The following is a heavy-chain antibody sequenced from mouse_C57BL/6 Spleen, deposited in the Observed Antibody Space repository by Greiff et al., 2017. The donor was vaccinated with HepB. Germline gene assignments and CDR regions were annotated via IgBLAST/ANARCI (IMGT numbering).Heavy chain of an antibody. Sequence: QVHVKQSGPELVKPGASVKISCKASGYAFSSSWMNWVKQRPGKGLEWIGRIYPGDGDTNYNGKFKGKATLTADKSSSTAYMQLSSLTSEDSAVYVCARAQHYYGSSHWYFDVWGTGTTVTVSS. D-gene: IGHD1-1*01. V-gene: IGHV1-82*01. CDR2: IYPGDGDT. CDR1: GYAFSSSW. J-gene: IGHJ1*03. CDR3: ARAQHYYGSSHWYFDV.